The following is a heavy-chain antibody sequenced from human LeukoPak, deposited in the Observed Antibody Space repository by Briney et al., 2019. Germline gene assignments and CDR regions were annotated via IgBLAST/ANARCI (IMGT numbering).Heavy chain of an antibody. J-gene: IGHJ4*02. V-gene: IGHV3-48*03. CDR3: ASRVATILNY. CDR2: ISSSGRTM. D-gene: IGHD5-12*01. CDR1: GFSFSSYE. Sequence: GGSLRLSCAASGFSFSSYEMNWVRQAPGKGLEWVSYISSSGRTMYYADSVKGRFTISRDNSRNTLYLQMNSLRAEDTAVYYCASRVATILNYWGQGTLVTVSS.